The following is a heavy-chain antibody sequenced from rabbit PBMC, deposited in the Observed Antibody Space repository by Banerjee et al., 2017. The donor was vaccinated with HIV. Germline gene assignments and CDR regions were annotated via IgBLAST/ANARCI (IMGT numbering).Heavy chain of an antibody. CDR1: GFSFSSSYYR. CDR2: IYTTSGST. CDR3: VRAGVYAGSSSYTGFDFNL. D-gene: IGHD8-1*01. Sequence: QEQLEESGGDLVKPEGSLTLTCTASGFSFSSSYYRMCWVRQAPGRGLELIACIYTTSGSTWYASWVNGRFTISRSTSLNTVDLQMTSLTAADTATYFCVRAGVYAGSSSYTGFDFNLWGQGTLVTVS. J-gene: IGHJ4*01. V-gene: IGHV1S43*01.